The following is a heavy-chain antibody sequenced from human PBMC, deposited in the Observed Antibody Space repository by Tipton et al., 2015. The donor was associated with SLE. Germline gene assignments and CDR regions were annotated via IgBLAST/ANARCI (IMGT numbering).Heavy chain of an antibody. V-gene: IGHV4-31*03. Sequence: TLSLTCTVSGGSISSGGYYWSWIRQHPGKGLEWIGYIYYSGSTYYNPSLKSRVSLSVDTSKNQFTLNLSSATAADTAVYYCARGNYDSSGPNDAFDVWGQGTMVIVSS. CDR1: GGSISSGGYY. CDR3: ARGNYDSSGPNDAFDV. CDR2: IYYSGST. D-gene: IGHD3-22*01. J-gene: IGHJ3*01.